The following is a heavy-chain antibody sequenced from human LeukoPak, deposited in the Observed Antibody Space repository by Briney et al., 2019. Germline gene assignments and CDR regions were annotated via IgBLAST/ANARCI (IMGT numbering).Heavy chain of an antibody. CDR1: GGSISSFY. D-gene: IGHD1-26*01. CDR2: IYYSANT. V-gene: IGHV4-59*01. CDR3: ARGYSGSYGRFDY. J-gene: IGHJ4*01. Sequence: SETLSLTCTVSGGSISSFYWRWIRQPPGKGLEWIGYIYYSANTNYNPSLKNRVTISVDTSKNQFSLKLSSVTAADTAVYYCARGYSGSYGRFDYWGQGTLATVSS.